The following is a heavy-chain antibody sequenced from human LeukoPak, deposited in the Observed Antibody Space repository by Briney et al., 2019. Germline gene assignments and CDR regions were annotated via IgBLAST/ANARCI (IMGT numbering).Heavy chain of an antibody. CDR2: INPNSGDT. D-gene: IGHD6-13*01. J-gene: IGHJ3*02. V-gene: IGHV1-2*02. Sequence: ASVKVSCKASGYTFTGYYMHWVRQAPGQGLEWMGWINPNSGDTNYAQKFQGRVTMTRDTSISTAYMELSRLRSDDTAVYYCAREESGYSSSWYAGMIAFDIWGQGTMVTVSS. CDR3: AREESGYSSSWYAGMIAFDI. CDR1: GYTFTGYY.